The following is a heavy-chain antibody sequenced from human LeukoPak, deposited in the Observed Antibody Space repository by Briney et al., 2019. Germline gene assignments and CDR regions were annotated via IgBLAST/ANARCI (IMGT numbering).Heavy chain of an antibody. Sequence: PSETLSLTCAVSGGSIRSGGYSWSWIRQPPGKGLEWIGYIYYSGATYYNPSLKSRVTISVDTSKNQFSLKLSSVTAADTAVYYCARGPRGYQLLWWGQGTLVTVSS. CDR3: ARGPRGYQLLW. J-gene: IGHJ4*02. V-gene: IGHV4-30-4*07. CDR1: GGSIRSGGYS. CDR2: IYYSGAT. D-gene: IGHD2-2*01.